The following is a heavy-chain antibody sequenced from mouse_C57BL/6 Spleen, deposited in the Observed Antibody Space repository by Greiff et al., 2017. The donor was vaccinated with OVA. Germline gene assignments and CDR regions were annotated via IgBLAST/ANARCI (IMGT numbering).Heavy chain of an antibody. CDR2: LNPNNGAT. CDR1: GYTFTDYY. J-gene: IGHJ4*01. CDR3: ATLYDYDGYYAMDY. V-gene: IGHV1-26*01. Sequence: EVQLQQSGPELVKPGASVKISCKASGYTFTDYYMNWVKQSHGKSLEWIGDLNPNNGATSYNQKFKGKATLTVDKSSRTAYMELRSLTSEDSAVYYCATLYDYDGYYAMDYWGQGTSVTVSS. D-gene: IGHD2-4*01.